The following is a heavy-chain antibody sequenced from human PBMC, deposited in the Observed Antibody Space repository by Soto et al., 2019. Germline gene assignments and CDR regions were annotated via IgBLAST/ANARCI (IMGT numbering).Heavy chain of an antibody. CDR1: GFTFSSYA. V-gene: IGHV3-23*01. CDR3: AKDTAIWLASDY. CDR2: ISGSGTST. J-gene: IGHJ4*02. Sequence: PGGSLRPSCEVSGFTFSSYAMSCVRQAPGKGLEWVSTISGSGTSTYYADSVKGRFTISRDNSKNTLYLQMNSLRAEDTAVYYCAKDTAIWLASDYWGQGTLVTVSS. D-gene: IGHD3-10*01.